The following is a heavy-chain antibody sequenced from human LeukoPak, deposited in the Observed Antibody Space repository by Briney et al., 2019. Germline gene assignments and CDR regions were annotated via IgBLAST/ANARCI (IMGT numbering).Heavy chain of an antibody. J-gene: IGHJ4*02. CDR2: XXYXXSXX. Sequence: PGGSLRLSCAASGFTFSSYGMHWVRQAPGKGLEWVAVXXYXXSXXXXXDSXXXRXTISRDNSKNTLYLQMNSLRAEDTAVYYCAKGALSFDYWGQGTLVTVSS. D-gene: IGHD5/OR15-5a*01. V-gene: IGHV3-30*02. CDR3: AKGALSFDY. CDR1: GFTFSSYG.